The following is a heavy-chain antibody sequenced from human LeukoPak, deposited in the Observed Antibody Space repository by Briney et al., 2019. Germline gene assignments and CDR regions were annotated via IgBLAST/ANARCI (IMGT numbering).Heavy chain of an antibody. CDR3: VREDTPATANY. CDR2: ISGGGDIT. J-gene: IGHJ4*02. CDR1: GFNFANHA. D-gene: IGHD2-21*02. V-gene: IGHV3-23*01. Sequence: QPRGSLRLSCAASGFNFANHAMSWVRQTAGKGLEWVSAISGGGDITYYADSVKGRFTISRDNSKDTLFLQMHSLRPGDTAVYYCVREDTPATANYWGQGTLVTISS.